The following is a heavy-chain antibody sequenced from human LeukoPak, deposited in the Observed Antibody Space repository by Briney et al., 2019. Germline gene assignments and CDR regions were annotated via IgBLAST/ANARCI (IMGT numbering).Heavy chain of an antibody. CDR3: ARVRPHSSSWYGVIRDY. CDR1: GGSFSGYY. V-gene: IGHV4-34*01. J-gene: IGHJ4*02. D-gene: IGHD6-13*01. CDR2: INHSGST. Sequence: SETLSLACAVYGGSFSGYYWSWIRQPPGKGLEWIGEINHSGSTNYNPSLKSRVTISVDTSKNQFSLKLSSVTAADTAVYYCARVRPHSSSWYGVIRDYWGQGTLVTVSS.